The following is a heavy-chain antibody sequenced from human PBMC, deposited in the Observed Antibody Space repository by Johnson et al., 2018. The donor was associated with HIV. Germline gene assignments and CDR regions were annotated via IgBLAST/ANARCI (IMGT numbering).Heavy chain of an antibody. Sequence: MLLVESGGGLVQPGGSLRLSCAASGFTVSSNYMSWVRQAPGKGLEWVSVIYSGGSTYYADSVKGRFTISRDNSKNTQYLQMNSGRVEYTAVYYCARGTVMVRGVTDALAIWGQGTMFIVSS. V-gene: IGHV3-66*01. D-gene: IGHD3-10*01. CDR2: IYSGGST. CDR1: GFTVSSNY. CDR3: ARGTVMVRGVTDALAI. J-gene: IGHJ3*02.